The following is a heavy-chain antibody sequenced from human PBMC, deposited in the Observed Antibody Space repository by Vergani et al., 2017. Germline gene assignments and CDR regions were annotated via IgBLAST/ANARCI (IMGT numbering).Heavy chain of an antibody. V-gene: IGHV4-34*01. CDR1: GGSFTSYH. D-gene: IGHD4-11*01. Sequence: QVQLQQWGGGLLKPSETLSLTCVVNGGSFTSYHWTWIRQSPGEGLEWVGEIDHTGRPGYNPPLKSRRTMSVGKARNQFSLTLNSGTATDTAVYFCARGNTETNGHLYYCYYMDVWGQGTAVTVS. CDR2: IDHTGRP. J-gene: IGHJ6*03. CDR3: ARGNTETNGHLYYCYYMDV.